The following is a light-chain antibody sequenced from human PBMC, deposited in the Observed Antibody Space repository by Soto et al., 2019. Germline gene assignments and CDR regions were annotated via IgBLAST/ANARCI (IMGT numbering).Light chain of an antibody. CDR1: QAIDNY. J-gene: IGKJ5*01. V-gene: IGKV1-9*01. CDR3: QQLYDFPIT. Sequence: DIQLTQSPSFLSAFIGDTVTIPCRASQAIDNYLAWYQQKPGKAPKLLIYATHTVQSGVPARFRGGRSGTEFTLTISGLQPEDFATYYCQQLYDFPITFGQGTRLEIK. CDR2: ATH.